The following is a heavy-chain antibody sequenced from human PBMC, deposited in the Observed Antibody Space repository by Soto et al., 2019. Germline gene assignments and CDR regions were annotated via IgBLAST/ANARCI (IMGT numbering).Heavy chain of an antibody. CDR2: ISYDGSDK. Sequence: QVQLVESGGGVVQPGRSLRLSCAASGLTFSSYGMNWVRQAPGKGLEWVAVISYDGSDKYYADSVKGRFIISRDNSKNTLFLQMNSLRADVTAVYYCAREINSHFDYWGQGTLVTVSS. D-gene: IGHD2-15*01. J-gene: IGHJ4*02. CDR1: GLTFSSYG. CDR3: AREINSHFDY. V-gene: IGHV3-30-3*01.